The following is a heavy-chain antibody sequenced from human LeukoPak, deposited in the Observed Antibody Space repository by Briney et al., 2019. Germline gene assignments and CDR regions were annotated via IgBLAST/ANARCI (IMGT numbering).Heavy chain of an antibody. D-gene: IGHD5-18*01. J-gene: IGHJ4*02. CDR3: AKASLWTQLPGLYYFDY. CDR1: GFTFSSYA. Sequence: GGSLRLSCAASGFTFSSYAMSWVRQAPGKGLEWVSAISGSGGSTYYADSVKGRFTISRDNSKNTLYLQMNSLRAEDTAVYYCAKASLWTQLPGLYYFDYWGQGTLVTVSS. V-gene: IGHV3-23*01. CDR2: ISGSGGST.